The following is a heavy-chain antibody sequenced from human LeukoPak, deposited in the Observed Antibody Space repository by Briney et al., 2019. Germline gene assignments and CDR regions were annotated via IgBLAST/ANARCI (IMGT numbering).Heavy chain of an antibody. D-gene: IGHD2-15*01. Sequence: SGTLSLTCAVYGGSFSGYYWSWIRQPPGKGLEWIGEINHSGSTNYNPSLKSRVTISVDTSKNQFSLKLSSVTAADTAVYYCARNRCSGGSCYLRAYYFDYWGQGTLVTVSS. CDR3: ARNRCSGGSCYLRAYYFDY. V-gene: IGHV4-34*01. CDR1: GGSFSGYY. J-gene: IGHJ4*02. CDR2: INHSGST.